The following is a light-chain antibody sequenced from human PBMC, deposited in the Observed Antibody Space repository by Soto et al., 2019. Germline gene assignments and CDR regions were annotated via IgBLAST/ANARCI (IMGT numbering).Light chain of an antibody. Sequence: DIQMTQSPSTLSASVGDRVTITCRASQTLSDYLAWYQQKPGKAPKFLIYMVSTLESGVPSRFSGAGSGTEVSLTISSLQPDDFATYYCQQYKSYPWTFGQGTKVEIK. CDR1: QTLSDY. CDR2: MVS. J-gene: IGKJ1*01. CDR3: QQYKSYPWT. V-gene: IGKV1-5*03.